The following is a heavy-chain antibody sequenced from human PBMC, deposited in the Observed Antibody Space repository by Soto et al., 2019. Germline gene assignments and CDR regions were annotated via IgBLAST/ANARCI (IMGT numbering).Heavy chain of an antibody. CDR3: AGDSSISRTDY. Sequence: QLQLQESGPGLVKPSATLSLTCSVSGGAISSSTYYWGWIRQPPGKGLEWIGSLYYTGSTYYNPSLKSRVTMSLDTSKKQFTLNLSSVTAADTAVYYWAGDSSISRTDYWGQGTLVTVSS. V-gene: IGHV4-39*02. CDR1: GGAISSSTYY. D-gene: IGHD6-6*01. J-gene: IGHJ4*02. CDR2: LYYTGST.